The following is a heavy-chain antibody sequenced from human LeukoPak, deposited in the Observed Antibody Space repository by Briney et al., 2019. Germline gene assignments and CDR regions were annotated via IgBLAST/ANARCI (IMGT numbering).Heavy chain of an antibody. CDR2: IYYGGST. V-gene: IGHV4-39*07. CDR3: ASRECSSTSCYEYY. Sequence: SETLSLTCTVSRGSISSSSYYWGWIRQSPGKGLEWIGSIYYGGSTYYNPSLKSRLTILVDTSKDQFSLKLTSVTAADTAVYYCASRECSSTSCYEYYWGQGTLVTVSS. D-gene: IGHD2-2*01. J-gene: IGHJ4*02. CDR1: RGSISSSSYY.